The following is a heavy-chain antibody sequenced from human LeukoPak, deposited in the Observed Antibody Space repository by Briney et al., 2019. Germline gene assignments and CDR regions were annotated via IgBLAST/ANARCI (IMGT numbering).Heavy chain of an antibody. J-gene: IGHJ6*02. CDR1: GYTFTSYG. D-gene: IGHD3-3*01. Sequence: ASVKVSCKASGYTFTSYGISWVRQAPGQGLEWMGWMNPNSGNTGYAQKFQGRVTMTRNTSISTAYMELSSLRSEDTAVYYCARGYDFWSGYYYGMDVWGQGTTVTVSS. CDR3: ARGYDFWSGYYYGMDV. CDR2: MNPNSGNT. V-gene: IGHV1-8*02.